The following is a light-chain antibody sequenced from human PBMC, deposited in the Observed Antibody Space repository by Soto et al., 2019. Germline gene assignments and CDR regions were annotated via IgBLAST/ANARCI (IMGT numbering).Light chain of an antibody. CDR2: LGS. J-gene: IGKJ1*01. Sequence: DIVMTQSPLSLPVTPGEPASISCRSSQSLLHSNGYNYLDWYLQKPGQSPQLLIYLGSNRASGVPDRFSGSVSGTDFTLKISRVEAEDVGVYYCMQALQTPRTFGQGTKVEI. CDR1: QSLLHSNGYNY. V-gene: IGKV2-28*01. CDR3: MQALQTPRT.